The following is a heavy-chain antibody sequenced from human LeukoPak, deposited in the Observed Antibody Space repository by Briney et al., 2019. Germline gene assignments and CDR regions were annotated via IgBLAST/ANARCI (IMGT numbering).Heavy chain of an antibody. J-gene: IGHJ6*03. CDR1: GFTFSSYA. D-gene: IGHD3-22*01. V-gene: IGHV3-23*01. CDR3: AKDRTMTPYGPRNYYYYYMDV. Sequence: PGGSLRLSCAASGFTFSSYAMSSVRQAPGEGLGWVSAISGSGGSPSYADSVKGRFTISRDNSKNTLYLQMNSLRAEDTAVYYCAKDRTMTPYGPRNYYYYYMDVWGKGTTVTISS. CDR2: ISGSGGSP.